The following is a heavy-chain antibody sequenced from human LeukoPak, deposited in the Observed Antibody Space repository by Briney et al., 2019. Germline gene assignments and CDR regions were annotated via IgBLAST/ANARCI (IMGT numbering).Heavy chain of an antibody. D-gene: IGHD6-13*01. J-gene: IGHJ3*02. V-gene: IGHV6-1*01. CDR2: TYYRSKWFN. Sequence: SQTLSLTCAISGHSVSSNSDVWNWIRQSPSRGLEWLGRTYYRSKWFNEYADSVKSRMTINPDTSKNQFSLQLNSVTPEDTAVYYCAKLTAGGIDAFDIWGQGTMVTVSS. CDR1: GHSVSSNSDV. CDR3: AKLTAGGIDAFDI.